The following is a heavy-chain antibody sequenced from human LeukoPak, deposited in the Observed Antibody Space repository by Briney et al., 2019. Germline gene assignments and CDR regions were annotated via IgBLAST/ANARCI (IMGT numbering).Heavy chain of an antibody. D-gene: IGHD2-15*01. CDR2: ISGSGGST. J-gene: IGHJ4*02. CDR3: AKDATGYCSGGSRWPYYFDY. V-gene: IGHV3-23*01. CDR1: GFTFSRYA. Sequence: PGGSLRLSCAASGFTFSRYAMSWVRQAPGKGLEWVSAISGSGGSTYYADSVKGRFTISRDNSKNTLYLQMNSLRAEDTAVYYCAKDATGYCSGGSRWPYYFDYWGQGTLVTVSS.